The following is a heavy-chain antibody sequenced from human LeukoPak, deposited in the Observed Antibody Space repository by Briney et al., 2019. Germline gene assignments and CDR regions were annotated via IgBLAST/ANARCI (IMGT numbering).Heavy chain of an antibody. Sequence: GASVKVSCKVSGYTLTELSMHWVRQAPGKGLEWMGGFDPEDGETIYAQKFQGRVTMTEDTSTDTAYMELSSLRSEDTAVYYCATATPDMVRGDYYGMDVWGQGTTVTVSS. CDR2: FDPEDGET. J-gene: IGHJ6*02. CDR3: ATATPDMVRGDYYGMDV. CDR1: GYTLTELS. V-gene: IGHV1-24*01. D-gene: IGHD3-10*01.